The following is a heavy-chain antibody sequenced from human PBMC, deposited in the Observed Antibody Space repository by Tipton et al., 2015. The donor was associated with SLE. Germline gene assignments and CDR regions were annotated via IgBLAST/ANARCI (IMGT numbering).Heavy chain of an antibody. J-gene: IGHJ3*02. CDR2: INHSGSA. CDR3: ARKGVYYAFWSGYDGAFDI. CDR1: GGSFSGYY. V-gene: IGHV4-34*01. Sequence: TLSLTCAVYGGSFSGYYWTWIRQSPNTGLEWIGEINHSGSANYNPSLKSRVTISADTSKNQFSLRLTSVTAADTAVYYCARKGVYYAFWSGYDGAFDIWGQGTMVTVSS. D-gene: IGHD3-3*01.